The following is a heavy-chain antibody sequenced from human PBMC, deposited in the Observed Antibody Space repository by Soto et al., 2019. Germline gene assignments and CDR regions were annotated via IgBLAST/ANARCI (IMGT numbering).Heavy chain of an antibody. J-gene: IGHJ5*02. CDR3: ARGYTGYCSGGTCSWFDP. CDR2: ISSSASHI. CDR1: GFSFSSYS. D-gene: IGHD2-15*01. V-gene: IGHV3-21*01. Sequence: EVQLVESGGGLVKPGGSLRLSCAASGFSFSSYSMNWVRQAPGKGLEWVSSISSSASHINYADSVKGRFTIPRDNAKKSLYLQMNSLRAEDTAVYYCARGYTGYCSGGTCSWFDPWGQGTLVTVSS.